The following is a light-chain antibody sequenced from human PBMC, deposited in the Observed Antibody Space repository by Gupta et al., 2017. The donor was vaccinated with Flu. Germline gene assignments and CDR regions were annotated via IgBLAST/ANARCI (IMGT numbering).Light chain of an antibody. V-gene: IGKV1-39*01. J-gene: IGKJ3*01. CDR3: QENFSAHPFT. Sequence: DIQITQSPSSLSASVGEKVTITCRTSQNINAYLNWYQQRPGKAPKLLIYATSTLQSGVPSRFSGSGSGTDFTLTISNRQPEDFATYYCQENFSAHPFTFGPGTKVDFK. CDR2: ATS. CDR1: QNINAY.